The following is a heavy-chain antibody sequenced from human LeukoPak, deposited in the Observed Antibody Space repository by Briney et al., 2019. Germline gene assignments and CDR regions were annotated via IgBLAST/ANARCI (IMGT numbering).Heavy chain of an antibody. CDR1: GFTFSIYS. Sequence: PGGSLRLSCAASGFTFSIYSMNWVRQAPGKGLEWVSSINSDSSYISYADSVKGRFTISRDNAKNSLFLQMNSLRAEDTAVYYCAGEIVLVPVWGQGTLVTVSS. CDR2: INSDSSYI. D-gene: IGHD2-2*01. J-gene: IGHJ4*02. CDR3: AGEIVLVPV. V-gene: IGHV3-21*01.